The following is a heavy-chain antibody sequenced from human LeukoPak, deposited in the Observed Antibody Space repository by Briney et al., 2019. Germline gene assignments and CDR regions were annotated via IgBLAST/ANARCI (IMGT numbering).Heavy chain of an antibody. CDR1: GFTFSSYG. D-gene: IGHD3-22*01. Sequence: PGGSLRLSCVVSGFTFSSYGMHWVRQAPGKGLEWVAVISYDGSNKYYADSVKGRFTISRDNFKNKLYLQMNSLRVEDTAVYYCAKRGYYYDSSGYYSRTYFDYWGQGTLVIVSS. V-gene: IGHV3-30*18. CDR3: AKRGYYYDSSGYYSRTYFDY. J-gene: IGHJ4*02. CDR2: ISYDGSNK.